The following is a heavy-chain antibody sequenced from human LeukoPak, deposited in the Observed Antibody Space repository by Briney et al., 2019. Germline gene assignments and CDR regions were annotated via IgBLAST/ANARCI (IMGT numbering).Heavy chain of an antibody. CDR1: GFTLEDYG. CDR3: ARVRSLYYYYFRDV. CDR2: LIWNDGST. V-gene: IGHV3-20*03. J-gene: IGHJ6*03. Sequence: GESLSLFHAPSGFTLEDYGMSWVRHPPGKRLEWVSGLIWNDGSTGYADSVKGRFTNSRDNAKNSLYLQMNSLRAEDTALYYCARVRSLYYYYFRDVWGKGTTVSVSS.